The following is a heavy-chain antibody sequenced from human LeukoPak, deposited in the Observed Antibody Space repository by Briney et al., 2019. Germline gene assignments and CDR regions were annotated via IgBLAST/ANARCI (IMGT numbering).Heavy chain of an antibody. D-gene: IGHD3-10*01. CDR2: ISGSDGRT. J-gene: IGHJ4*02. CDR1: GFTFSNYA. CDR3: AKDRVFRRAFFDY. Sequence: GGSLRLSCAASGFTFSNYAMNWVRQAPGKGLEWVSAISGSDGRTYYADSVKGRFTIARDNSKNTLYLQMNSLRAEDTAVFYCAKDRVFRRAFFDYWGQGTLVTVSS. V-gene: IGHV3-23*01.